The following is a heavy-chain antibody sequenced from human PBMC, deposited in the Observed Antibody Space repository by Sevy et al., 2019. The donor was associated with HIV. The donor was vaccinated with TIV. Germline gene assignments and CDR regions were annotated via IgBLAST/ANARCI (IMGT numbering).Heavy chain of an antibody. J-gene: IGHJ5*02. V-gene: IGHV3-23*01. CDR2: INGGGGST. D-gene: IGHD3-3*01. Sequence: GGSQRLSCVASGFRFSAFGMAWVRQAAGEGLEWVSGINGGGGSTHYRNSVKGRFTVSRDNSKNTVYLQMNSLRADDTAVYYCAKAPYYDFWSHNYSKWFDPWGQGTLVTVSS. CDR3: AKAPYYDFWSHNYSKWFDP. CDR1: GFRFSAFG.